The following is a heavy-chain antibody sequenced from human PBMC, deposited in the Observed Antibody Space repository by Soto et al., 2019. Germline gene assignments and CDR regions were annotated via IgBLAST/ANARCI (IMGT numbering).Heavy chain of an antibody. CDR2: ISAYNGDT. V-gene: IGHV1-18*01. J-gene: IGHJ6*03. CDR1: GYTFTSHG. CDR3: ARMVRGSNIDYYHYMDV. Sequence: QVQLVQSGAEVKKPGVSVKVSCKASGYTFTSHGISWVRQAPGQGLEWMGWISAYNGDTNYAQKLQGRVTVTTDTSTSTAYMELRSLRSEDTAVYYCARMVRGSNIDYYHYMDVWGKGTTVTVSS. D-gene: IGHD3-10*01.